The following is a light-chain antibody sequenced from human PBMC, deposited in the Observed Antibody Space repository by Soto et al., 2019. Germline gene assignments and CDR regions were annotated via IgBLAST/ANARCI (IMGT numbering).Light chain of an antibody. J-gene: IGKJ1*01. CDR3: QQHGSSGT. V-gene: IGKV3-20*01. CDR1: QSVSNNY. Sequence: RCPGTMSLSPGERATLSCRASQSVSNNYLAWYPQKPGQAPRLLIYGASNRATRIPDRLRGSASGTAFPLTISSLEPEAFAVYYCQQHGSSGTFGQGTKVDIK. CDR2: GAS.